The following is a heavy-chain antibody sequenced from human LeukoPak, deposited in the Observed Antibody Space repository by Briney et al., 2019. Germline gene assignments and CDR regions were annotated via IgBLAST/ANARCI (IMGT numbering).Heavy chain of an antibody. V-gene: IGHV1-69*05. CDR1: GGTFSSYA. J-gene: IGHJ3*02. Sequence: ASVKVSCKASGGTFSSYAISWVRQAPGQGLEWMGRIIPIFGTANYAQKFQGRVTITTDESTSTAYMELSSLRSEDTAVYYCARGFGEIDAFDIWGQGTMVTVSS. CDR2: IIPIFGTA. CDR3: ARGFGEIDAFDI. D-gene: IGHD3-10*01.